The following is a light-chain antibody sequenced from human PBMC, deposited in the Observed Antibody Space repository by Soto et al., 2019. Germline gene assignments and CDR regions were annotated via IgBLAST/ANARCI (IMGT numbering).Light chain of an antibody. J-gene: IGLJ3*02. CDR3: AAHAGGNTWL. CDR2: EVD. V-gene: IGLV2-8*01. Sequence: QSVLTQPPSASGSPGQSLTISCKGSNSDVGAYKYVSWYQQRPGTAPKMIIFEVDKRPSGVPNRFSGSKSGDTASLTVSGLQTEDDGLYFCAAHAGGNTWLFGGGTKVTVL. CDR1: NSDVGAYKY.